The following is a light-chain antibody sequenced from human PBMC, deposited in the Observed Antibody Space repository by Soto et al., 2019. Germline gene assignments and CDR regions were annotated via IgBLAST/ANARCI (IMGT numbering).Light chain of an antibody. V-gene: IGLV1-44*01. CDR3: AAWDDSLNGWV. Sequence: QSVLTQPPSASGTPGQRVTISCSGSSSNIGSNVVNWYQHLPGTAPKLLIYSSNERPSGVPDRFSGSKSGTSASLAISGLQSEDDTDYYCAAWDDSLNGWVFGAGTKLTVL. CDR2: SSN. J-gene: IGLJ3*02. CDR1: SSNIGSNV.